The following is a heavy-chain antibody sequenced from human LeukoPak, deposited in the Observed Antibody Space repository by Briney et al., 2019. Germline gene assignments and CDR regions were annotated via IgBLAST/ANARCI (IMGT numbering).Heavy chain of an antibody. D-gene: IGHD6-19*01. CDR2: IWYDGSNK. J-gene: IGHJ4*02. CDR3: ARGTDPAVAGSFDY. Sequence: PGGSLGLSCAASGFTFSNYGMHWVRQAPGKGLEWVAVIWYDGSNKYYADSVKGRFTISRDNSKNTLYLEMNSLRPEDTAVYYCARGTDPAVAGSFDYWGQGTLVTVSS. CDR1: GFTFSNYG. V-gene: IGHV3-33*01.